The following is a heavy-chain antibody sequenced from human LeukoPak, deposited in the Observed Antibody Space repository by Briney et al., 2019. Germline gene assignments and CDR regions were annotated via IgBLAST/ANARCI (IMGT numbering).Heavy chain of an antibody. V-gene: IGHV3-21*01. Sequence: GASLRLSCAASGFTFSSYSMNWVRQAPGKWLEWASSISSSSSYIYYADSVKGRFTISRDNAKNSLYLQMNSLRPEDTAVYYCARGGDGYSFWYFDLWGRDTLVTVFS. D-gene: IGHD5-24*01. CDR1: GFTFSSYS. CDR2: ISSSSSYI. CDR3: ARGGDGYSFWYFDL. J-gene: IGHJ2*01.